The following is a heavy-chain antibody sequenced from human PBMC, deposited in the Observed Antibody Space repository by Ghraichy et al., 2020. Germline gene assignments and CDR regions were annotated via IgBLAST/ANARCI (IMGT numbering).Heavy chain of an antibody. Sequence: GGSLRLSCAASGFIFSSHWMHWVRLVPGKGLVWVSRINYDGSDTKYADSVKGRFSVTRDNARNMLYLQMNSLRAEDTAVYYCARVPYSSSASLIFPVAYFDRWGQGTLVTVSS. CDR2: INYDGSDT. J-gene: IGHJ4*02. D-gene: IGHD6-6*01. CDR3: ARVPYSSSASLIFPVAYFDR. V-gene: IGHV3-74*03. CDR1: GFIFSSHW.